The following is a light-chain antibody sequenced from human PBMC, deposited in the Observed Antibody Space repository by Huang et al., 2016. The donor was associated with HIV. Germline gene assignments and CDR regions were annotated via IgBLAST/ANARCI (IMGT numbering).Light chain of an antibody. V-gene: IGKV3-15*01. Sequence: EIVMTQSPATLSVSPGERAPLSCRASQSVSSNLAWYQQKPGQAPRLLIDGASTRATGIPSRFTGSGSGTEVTLIITSLQSEDFAFYYCQQYNNWPLTFGGGTKVEIK. J-gene: IGKJ4*01. CDR2: GAS. CDR1: QSVSSN. CDR3: QQYNNWPLT.